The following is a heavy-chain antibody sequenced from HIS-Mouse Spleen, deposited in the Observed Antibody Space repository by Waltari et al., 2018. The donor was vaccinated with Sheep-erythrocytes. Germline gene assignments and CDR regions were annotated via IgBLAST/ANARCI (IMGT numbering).Heavy chain of an antibody. Sequence: QLQLQESGPGLVKPSETLSLTCTVSGGSISSSSSYWGWIRQPPGKGLEWIGSIYYSGSTYYNPSLKSRVTISVDTSKNQFSLKLISVTAADTAVYYCARLYYYDSSGYYFDYWGQGTLVTVSS. D-gene: IGHD3-22*01. CDR3: ARLYYYDSSGYYFDY. CDR2: IYYSGST. J-gene: IGHJ4*02. V-gene: IGHV4-39*01. CDR1: GGSISSSSSY.